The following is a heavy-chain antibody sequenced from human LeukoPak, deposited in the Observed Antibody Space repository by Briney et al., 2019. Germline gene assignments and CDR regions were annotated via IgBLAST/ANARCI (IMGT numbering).Heavy chain of an antibody. D-gene: IGHD3-16*02. CDR2: IVPIFGTA. Sequence: SVKVSCKASGGTFSSYAISWVRQAPGQGLEWMGGIVPIFGTANYAQKFQGRVTITADESTSTAYMELSSLRSEDTAVYYCARAPYDYVWGSYRYTAWYFDLWGRGTLVTVSS. CDR3: ARAPYDYVWGSYRYTAWYFDL. V-gene: IGHV1-69*13. CDR1: GGTFSSYA. J-gene: IGHJ2*01.